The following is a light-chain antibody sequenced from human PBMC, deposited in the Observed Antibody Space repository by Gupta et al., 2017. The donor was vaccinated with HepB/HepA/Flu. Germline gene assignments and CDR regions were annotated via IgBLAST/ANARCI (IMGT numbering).Light chain of an antibody. CDR1: SSDVGSYNL. J-gene: IGLJ3*02. V-gene: IGLV2-23*02. CDR3: CSYAGSSTLWV. Sequence: QSALTQPASVSGSPGPSITISCPGTSSDVGSYNLVSWYQQHPGKAPKLMIYEVSKRPSGVSNRFSGSKSGNTASLTISGLQAEDEADYYCCSYAGSSTLWVFGGGTKLTVL. CDR2: EVS.